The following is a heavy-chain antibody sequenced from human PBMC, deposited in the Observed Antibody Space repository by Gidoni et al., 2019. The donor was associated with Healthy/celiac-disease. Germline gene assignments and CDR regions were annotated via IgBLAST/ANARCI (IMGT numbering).Heavy chain of an antibody. CDR2: IAWDDDK. CDR1: GFSLSTSGMC. CDR3: ARMMPARLRSNDDAFDI. D-gene: IGHD6-6*01. Sequence: QVTLRESGPALVKPTQTLTLTCTFSGFSLSTSGMCVSWIRHPPGKALEWLARIAWDDDKYYSTSLKTRLTISKDTSKNQVVLTMTNMDPVDTATYYCARMMPARLRSNDDAFDIWGQGTMVTVSS. J-gene: IGHJ3*02. V-gene: IGHV2-70*15.